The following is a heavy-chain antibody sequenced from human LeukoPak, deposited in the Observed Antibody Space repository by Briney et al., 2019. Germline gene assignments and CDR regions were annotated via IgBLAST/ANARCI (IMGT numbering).Heavy chain of an antibody. Sequence: GGSLRLSCAASGFTVSSNYMSWVRQAPGKGLEWVSVIYSGGSTYYADSVKGRFTISRDNSKNTLYLQMNSLRAEDTAVYYCARLGAARGSYAFDIWGQGTMVTVSS. V-gene: IGHV3-53*01. CDR3: ARLGAARGSYAFDI. J-gene: IGHJ3*02. CDR2: IYSGGST. CDR1: GFTVSSNY. D-gene: IGHD3-16*01.